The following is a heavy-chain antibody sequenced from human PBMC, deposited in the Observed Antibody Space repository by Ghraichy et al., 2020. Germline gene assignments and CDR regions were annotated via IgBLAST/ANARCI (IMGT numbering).Heavy chain of an antibody. Sequence: GGSLRLSCAASGFTFSSYGMHWVRQAPGKGLEWVAVISYDGSNKYYADSVKGRFTISRDNSKNTLYLQMNSLRAEDTAVYYCAKEPRRGGYQTLHRDGVDYWGQGTLVTVSS. D-gene: IGHD3-16*02. CDR1: GFTFSSYG. CDR3: AKEPRRGGYQTLHRDGVDY. V-gene: IGHV3-30*18. J-gene: IGHJ4*02. CDR2: ISYDGSNK.